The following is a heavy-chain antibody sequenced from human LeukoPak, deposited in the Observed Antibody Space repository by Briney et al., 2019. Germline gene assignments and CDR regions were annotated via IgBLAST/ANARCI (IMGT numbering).Heavy chain of an antibody. V-gene: IGHV1-8*01. CDR3: ARRHGRCSDGSCYYPDY. D-gene: IGHD2-15*01. CDR2: MNPNSGNT. J-gene: IGHJ4*02. CDR1: GYTFTSYD. Sequence: GASVKVSCKAPGYTFTSYDINWVRQATGQGLEWMGWMNPNSGNTGYAQKFQGRVTMTRNSSITTAYMELSSLRFEDTAVYYCARRHGRCSDGSCYYPDYWGQGTLVTVSS.